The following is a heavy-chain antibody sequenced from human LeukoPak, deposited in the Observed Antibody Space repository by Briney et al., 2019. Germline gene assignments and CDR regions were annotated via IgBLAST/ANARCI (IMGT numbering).Heavy chain of an antibody. D-gene: IGHD3-10*01. CDR3: VRDRAQYGSGSGPRKFDP. CDR1: GFTFSSYG. CDR2: ISGSGGST. Sequence: GGSLRLSCAASGFTFSSYGMIWVRQAPGKGLEGVSGISGSGGSTYVADSVKGRFSISRDNSKNTLYLQMNSLRVEDTAVYYCVRDRAQYGSGSGPRKFDPWGQGTLVTVSS. J-gene: IGHJ5*02. V-gene: IGHV3-23*01.